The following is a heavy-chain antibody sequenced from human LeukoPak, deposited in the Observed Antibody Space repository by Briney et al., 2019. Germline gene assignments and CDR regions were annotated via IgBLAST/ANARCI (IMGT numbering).Heavy chain of an antibody. V-gene: IGHV4-34*01. Sequence: SETLSLTCAVYGGSFSGYYWSWIRQPPGKGLEWIGEINHSGSTNYNPSLKSRVTISVDTSKNQLSLKLSSVTAADTAVYYCARGHLAGIAAAGSYYFDYWGQGTLVTVSS. D-gene: IGHD6-13*01. CDR1: GGSFSGYY. J-gene: IGHJ4*02. CDR2: INHSGST. CDR3: ARGHLAGIAAAGSYYFDY.